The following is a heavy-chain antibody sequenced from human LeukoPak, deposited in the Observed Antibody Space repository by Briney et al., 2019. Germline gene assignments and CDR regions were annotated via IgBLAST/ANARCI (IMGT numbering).Heavy chain of an antibody. J-gene: IGHJ4*02. D-gene: IGHD4-17*01. CDR1: GGSISSSNW. V-gene: IGHV4-4*02. CDR2: IYLRGNT. CDR3: ARGTITTVTDS. Sequence: SETLSLTCAISGGSISSSNWWTWVRQPPGKGLEWVGEIYLRGNTNYNPSLESRVTISVDESKAQLSLRLESVTAADTAVYYCARGTITTVTDSWGPGTLVTVSA.